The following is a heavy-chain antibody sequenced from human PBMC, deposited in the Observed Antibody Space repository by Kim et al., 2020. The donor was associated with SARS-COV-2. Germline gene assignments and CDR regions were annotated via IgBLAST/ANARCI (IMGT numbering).Heavy chain of an antibody. CDR3: AKEGTRSYATS. D-gene: IGHD2-2*01. CDR2: T. V-gene: IGHV3-23*01. Sequence: TYYADSVNGRFTISRDNAKNTLYLQLNSLRAEDTAVYYCAKEGTRSYATSWGQGALVTVS. J-gene: IGHJ5*02.